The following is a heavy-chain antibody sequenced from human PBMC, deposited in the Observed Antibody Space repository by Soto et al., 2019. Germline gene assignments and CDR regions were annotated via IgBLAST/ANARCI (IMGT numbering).Heavy chain of an antibody. CDR1: GGTFSSYA. V-gene: IGHV1-69*13. CDR2: IIPIFGTA. J-gene: IGHJ6*02. D-gene: IGHD3-10*01. Sequence: SVKVSCKASGGTFSSYAISWVRQAPGQGLEWMGGIIPIFGTANYAQKFQGRVTITADESTSTAYMELSSLRSEDTAVYYCASNYYGSGRYDYYGMDVWGQGTTVTVSS. CDR3: ASNYYGSGRYDYYGMDV.